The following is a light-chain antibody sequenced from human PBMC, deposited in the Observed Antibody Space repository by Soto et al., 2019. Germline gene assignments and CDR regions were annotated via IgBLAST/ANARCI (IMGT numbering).Light chain of an antibody. CDR1: HSISNY. V-gene: IGKV1-39*01. CDR3: QQSYSTPIT. CDR2: GAT. Sequence: DIQMTQSPSSLSASVGDRVTISCRASHSISNYVNWYQHRPGKAPNLLISGATSLQSRVPSRFSGSESGTHFSLIISSLQPEDSATYYCQQSYSTPITFGQGTRLEIK. J-gene: IGKJ5*01.